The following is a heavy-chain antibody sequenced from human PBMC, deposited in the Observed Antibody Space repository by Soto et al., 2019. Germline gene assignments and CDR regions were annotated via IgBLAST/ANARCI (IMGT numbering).Heavy chain of an antibody. V-gene: IGHV3-48*02. D-gene: IGHD3-22*01. CDR3: ARIPRYYYDSSGYYYVSLYFDL. Sequence: TGGSLRLSCAASGFTFSSYSMNWVRQAPGKGLEWVSYISSSSSTIYYADSVKGRFTISRDNAKNSLYLQMNSLRDEDTAVYYCARIPRYYYDSSGYYYVSLYFDLWGRGTLVTVSS. J-gene: IGHJ2*01. CDR1: GFTFSSYS. CDR2: ISSSSSTI.